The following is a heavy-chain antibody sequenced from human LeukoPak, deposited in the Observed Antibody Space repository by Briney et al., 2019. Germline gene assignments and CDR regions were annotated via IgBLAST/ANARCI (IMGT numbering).Heavy chain of an antibody. CDR2: ISYDGNNK. CDR3: ARPEYYGSGNLLDY. Sequence: GGSLRLSCAAPGFTFSNYAMHWVRQAPGKGLEWVAVISYDGNNKYYADSVKGRFTISRDNSKNTLFLQMNSLRLEDTAVYYCARPEYYGSGNLLDYWGQGTLVTVSS. D-gene: IGHD3-10*01. V-gene: IGHV3-30-3*01. J-gene: IGHJ4*02. CDR1: GFTFSNYA.